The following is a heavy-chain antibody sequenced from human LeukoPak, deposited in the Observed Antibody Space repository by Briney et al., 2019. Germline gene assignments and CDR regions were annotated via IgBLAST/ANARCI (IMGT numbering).Heavy chain of an antibody. CDR1: GNYW. J-gene: IGHJ4*02. CDR2: INSDGSWT. Sequence: GGSLRLSCAASGNYWMHWVRQVPGKGLVWVSHINSDGSWTSYADSVKGRFTISRDNAKNTLYLQMNSLRAEDTAVYYCARDQEPYYDSSGAFDYWGQGTLVTVSS. CDR3: ARDQEPYYDSSGAFDY. D-gene: IGHD3-22*01. V-gene: IGHV3-74*01.